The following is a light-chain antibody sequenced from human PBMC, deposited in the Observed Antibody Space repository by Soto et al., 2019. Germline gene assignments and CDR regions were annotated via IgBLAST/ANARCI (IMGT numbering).Light chain of an antibody. CDR3: HQYDSVPWT. J-gene: IGKJ1*01. CDR1: QSVLYSSNNKNY. Sequence: DIVMTQSPDSLAVSLGERATINCKSSQSVLYSSNNKNYLAWYQQKPGQPPKLLIYWAATRESGVPDRFSGSGSGTDFTLTISSQQAEDVAVYYCHQYDSVPWTFGQGTKVEIK. CDR2: WAA. V-gene: IGKV4-1*01.